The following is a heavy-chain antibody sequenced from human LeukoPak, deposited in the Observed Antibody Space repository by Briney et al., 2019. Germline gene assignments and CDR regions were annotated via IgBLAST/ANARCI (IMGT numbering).Heavy chain of an antibody. D-gene: IGHD1-26*01. V-gene: IGHV4-39*01. J-gene: IGHJ4*02. CDR2: IYYSGST. CDR1: GGSLSSSSYY. Sequence: SETLSLTCTVSGGSLSSSSYYWGWIRQPPGKGLEWIGSIYYSGSTYYNPSLKSRVTISVDTSKNQFSLKLSSVTAADTAVYYCARGIMGPQAGEYWGQGTLVTVSS. CDR3: ARGIMGPQAGEY.